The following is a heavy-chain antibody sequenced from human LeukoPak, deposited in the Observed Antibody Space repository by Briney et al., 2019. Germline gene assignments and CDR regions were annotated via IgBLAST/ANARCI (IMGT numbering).Heavy chain of an antibody. CDR2: IYSGGST. CDR3: ARLYSSGWIDY. D-gene: IGHD6-19*01. Sequence: PGGSLRLSCAASGFTLSSYAMSWVRQAPGKGLEWVSVIYSGGSTYYADSVKGRFTISRDNSKNTLYLQMNSLRAEDTAVYYCARLYSSGWIDYWGQGTLVTVSS. J-gene: IGHJ4*02. CDR1: GFTLSSYA. V-gene: IGHV3-53*01.